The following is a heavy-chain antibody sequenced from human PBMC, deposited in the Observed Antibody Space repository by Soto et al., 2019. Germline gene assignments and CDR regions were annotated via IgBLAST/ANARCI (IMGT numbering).Heavy chain of an antibody. CDR1: GFTFSNYA. CDR2: ISGSGDST. Sequence: EVQLLESGGGLIQPGGSLRLSCAASGFTFSNYAMTWVRQAPGKGLEWVSVISGSGDSTYYADSVKGRFTLSRDNSDNTLSLQMNSLRVEDTALYYCAKGTLDHFDYWGLGTLVTVSS. D-gene: IGHD1-1*01. V-gene: IGHV3-23*01. CDR3: AKGTLDHFDY. J-gene: IGHJ4*02.